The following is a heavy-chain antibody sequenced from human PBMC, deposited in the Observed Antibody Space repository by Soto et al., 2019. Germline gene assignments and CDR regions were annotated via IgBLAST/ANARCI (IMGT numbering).Heavy chain of an antibody. D-gene: IGHD7-27*01. Sequence: GGSLRLSCAASGFTFSSYAMSWVRQAPGKGLEWVSAISGSGGSTYYADSVKGRFTISRDNSKNTLYLQMNSLRDEDTAVYYCAKVRANWDNLYYFDYWGQGTLVTVSS. CDR1: GFTFSSYA. J-gene: IGHJ4*02. V-gene: IGHV3-23*01. CDR3: AKVRANWDNLYYFDY. CDR2: ISGSGGST.